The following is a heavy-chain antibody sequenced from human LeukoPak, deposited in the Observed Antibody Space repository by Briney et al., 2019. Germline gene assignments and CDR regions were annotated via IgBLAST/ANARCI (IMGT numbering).Heavy chain of an antibody. CDR3: ARDLYGGNSPYYYYYGMDV. D-gene: IGHD4-23*01. CDR1: GYTFTGYY. V-gene: IGHV1-2*02. J-gene: IGHJ6*02. Sequence: ASVKVSCKASGYTFTGYYMHWVRQAPGQGLEWMGWINPNSGGTNYAQKFQGRVTMTRDTSISTAYMGLSRLRSDDTAVYYCARDLYGGNSPYYYYYGMDVWGQGTTVTVSS. CDR2: INPNSGGT.